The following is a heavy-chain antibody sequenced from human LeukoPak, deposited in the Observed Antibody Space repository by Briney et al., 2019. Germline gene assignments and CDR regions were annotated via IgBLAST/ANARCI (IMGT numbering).Heavy chain of an antibody. V-gene: IGHV1-69*04. CDR1: GYTFTSYA. D-gene: IGHD3-10*02. J-gene: IGHJ5*02. CDR2: IIPILGIA. Sequence: SVKVSCKASGYTFTSYAISWVRQAPGQGLEWMGRIIPILGIANYAQKFQGRVTITADKSTSTAYMELSSLRSEDTAVYYCARGGVTTFASVGFDPWGQGTLVTVSS. CDR3: ARGGVTTFASVGFDP.